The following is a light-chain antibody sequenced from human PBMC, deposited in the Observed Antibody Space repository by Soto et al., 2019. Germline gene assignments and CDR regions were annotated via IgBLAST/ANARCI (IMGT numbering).Light chain of an antibody. J-gene: IGKJ4*01. CDR2: GAS. CDR1: QSVSSSH. CDR3: QHYGNSHT. V-gene: IGKV3-20*01. Sequence: DIVLTQSPGTLSLSPGESVTLSCRASQSVSSSHLAWYQQKPGQAPRLFIYGASRRATGNPDRFSGSGSGTDFTLAISRLQPEDFAVYSCQHYGNSHTCGGGTKVEIK.